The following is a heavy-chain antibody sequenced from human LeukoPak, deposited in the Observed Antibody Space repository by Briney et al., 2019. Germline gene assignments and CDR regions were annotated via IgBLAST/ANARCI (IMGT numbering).Heavy chain of an antibody. CDR2: IYTSGST. CDR3: ARDTPCSGGSCYLVPWFDP. V-gene: IGHV4-4*07. J-gene: IGHJ5*02. Sequence: SETLSLTCTVSGGSISSYYWSWIRQPAGKGLEWIGRIYTSGSTSYNPSLKSRVTMSVDTSKNQFSLKLSSVTAADTAVYYCARDTPCSGGSCYLVPWFDPWGQGTLVTVSS. D-gene: IGHD2-15*01. CDR1: GGSISSYY.